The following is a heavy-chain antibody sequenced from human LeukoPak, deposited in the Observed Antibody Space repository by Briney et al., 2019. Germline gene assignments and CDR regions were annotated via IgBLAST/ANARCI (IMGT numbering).Heavy chain of an antibody. CDR3: AKVFDYGDRDAFDI. V-gene: IGHV3-48*01. CDR2: ISSSSSAI. D-gene: IGHD4-17*01. Sequence: AGGSLRLSCAASGFTFSSYSMTWVRQAPGKGLEWVSYISSSSSAIYYADSVKGRFTISRDNSKNTLYLQMNSLRAEDTAVYYCAKVFDYGDRDAFDIWGQGTMVTVSS. J-gene: IGHJ3*02. CDR1: GFTFSSYS.